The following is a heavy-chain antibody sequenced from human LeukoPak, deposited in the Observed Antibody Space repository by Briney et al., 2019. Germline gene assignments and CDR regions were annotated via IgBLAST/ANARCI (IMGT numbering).Heavy chain of an antibody. J-gene: IGHJ3*02. CDR3: ANAGHYYDSSGYYNGAFDI. CDR1: GGSISSSSYY. V-gene: IGHV4-39*07. CDR2: IYFSGST. Sequence: SETLSLTCTVSGGSISSSSYYWGWIRQPPGKGLEWIGSIYFSGSTYYNPSLKSRVTISVDTSKNQFSLKLSSVTAADTAVYYCANAGHYYDSSGYYNGAFDIWGRGTMVTVSS. D-gene: IGHD3-22*01.